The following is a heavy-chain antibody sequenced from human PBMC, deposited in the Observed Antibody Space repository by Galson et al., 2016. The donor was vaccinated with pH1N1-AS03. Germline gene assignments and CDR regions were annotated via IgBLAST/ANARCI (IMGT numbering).Heavy chain of an antibody. D-gene: IGHD4-23*01. CDR3: VRGDGGNNFDY. Sequence: SVKVSCKASGGTFNKYAITWVRQAPGQGLEWMGGISPIFGSSYYAQKFQGRVTITTDKSTTTAYMELSSLRSEDTAVYYCVRGDGGNNFDYWGQGSLVTVSS. J-gene: IGHJ4*02. V-gene: IGHV1-69*05. CDR2: ISPIFGSS. CDR1: GGTFNKYA.